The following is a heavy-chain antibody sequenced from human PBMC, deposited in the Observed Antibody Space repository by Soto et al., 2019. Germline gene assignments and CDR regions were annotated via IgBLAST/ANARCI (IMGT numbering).Heavy chain of an antibody. CDR2: IIPIFGTA. Sequence: QVQLVQSGAEVQKPGSSVKVSCKASGGTFSSYAISWVRQAPGQGLEWMGGIIPIFGTANYAQKFQGRVTITADKSTSTAYMERSSLRSEDTSVYYCARVGVPAANLLNWFDPCGQGTLVTVSS. CDR1: GGTFSSYA. CDR3: ARVGVPAANLLNWFDP. J-gene: IGHJ5*02. D-gene: IGHD2-2*01. V-gene: IGHV1-69*06.